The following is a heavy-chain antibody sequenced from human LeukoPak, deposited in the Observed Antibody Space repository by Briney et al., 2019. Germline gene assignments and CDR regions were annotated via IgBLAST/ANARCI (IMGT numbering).Heavy chain of an antibody. Sequence: GGSLRLSCAASGFTFSSYAMSWVRQAPGKGLEWVSAISGSGGSTYYADSVKGRFTISRDNSKNTLYLQVNSLRAEDTAVYYCAKDSWTYYDFWSGYYWGVDYWGQGTLVTVSS. CDR3: AKDSWTYYDFWSGYYWGVDY. CDR1: GFTFSSYA. J-gene: IGHJ4*02. CDR2: ISGSGGST. V-gene: IGHV3-23*01. D-gene: IGHD3-3*01.